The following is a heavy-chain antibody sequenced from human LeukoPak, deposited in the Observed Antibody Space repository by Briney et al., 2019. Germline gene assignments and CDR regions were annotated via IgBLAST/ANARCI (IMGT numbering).Heavy chain of an antibody. Sequence: PSETLSLTCTVSGGSISTYFWSWIRQPPGKGLEWIGYIYHSGTTNYHPSLKGRVTISVDTSKNQFSLKLSSVTAADTAVYYCARGREVAVAGRPFDPWGQGILVTVSS. D-gene: IGHD6-19*01. CDR2: IYHSGTT. CDR3: ARGREVAVAGRPFDP. CDR1: GGSISTYF. J-gene: IGHJ5*02. V-gene: IGHV4-59*01.